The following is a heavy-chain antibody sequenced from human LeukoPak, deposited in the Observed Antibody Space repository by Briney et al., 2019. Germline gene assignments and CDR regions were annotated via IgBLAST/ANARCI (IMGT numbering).Heavy chain of an antibody. J-gene: IGHJ4*02. CDR2: ISGSGEST. V-gene: IGHV3-23*01. CDR3: AKDAIGQYRPYYFDC. Sequence: GGSLRLSCAASGFTFSSFAMSWVRQAPGKGLEWVSSISGSGESTCYADYVKGRFTVSRDNSKNTVNLQLNSLRAEDTAVYYCAKDAIGQYRPYYFDCWGQGTLVTVSS. CDR1: GFTFSSFA. D-gene: IGHD3-16*02.